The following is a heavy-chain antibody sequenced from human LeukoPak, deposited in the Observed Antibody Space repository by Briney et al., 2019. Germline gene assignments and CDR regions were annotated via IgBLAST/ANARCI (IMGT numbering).Heavy chain of an antibody. D-gene: IGHD2-2*01. CDR2: IKQDGSEK. CDR3: AREHPDINCSSTSCYYWFDP. J-gene: IGHJ5*02. CDR1: GFTFSSYW. V-gene: IGHV3-7*03. Sequence: GGSLRLSCAASGFTFSSYWMSWVRQAPGKGLEWVANIKQDGSEKYYVDSVKGRFTISRDNAKSSLYLQMNSLRAEDTAVYYCAREHPDINCSSTSCYYWFDPWGQGTLVTVSS.